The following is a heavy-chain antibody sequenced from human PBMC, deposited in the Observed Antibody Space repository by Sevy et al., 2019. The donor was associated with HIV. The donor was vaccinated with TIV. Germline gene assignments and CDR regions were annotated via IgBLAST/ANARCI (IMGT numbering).Heavy chain of an antibody. D-gene: IGHD3-3*01. Sequence: ASVKVSCKASGYTFTSYGISWVRQAPGQGLEWMGWISAYNGNTNYEQKLQGRVTMTTDTSTSTAYMELRSLGSDDTAVYYCARERSYYDFWSGYSRGQYYYYGMDVWGQGTTVTVSS. J-gene: IGHJ6*02. V-gene: IGHV1-18*01. CDR1: GYTFTSYG. CDR2: ISAYNGNT. CDR3: ARERSYYDFWSGYSRGQYYYYGMDV.